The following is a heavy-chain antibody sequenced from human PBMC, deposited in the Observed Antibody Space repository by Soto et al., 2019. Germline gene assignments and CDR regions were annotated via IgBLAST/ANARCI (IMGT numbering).Heavy chain of an antibody. CDR1: GFTFSSYA. J-gene: IGHJ6*02. CDR3: AKDLGRSSGWPSYGMDV. D-gene: IGHD6-19*01. Sequence: EVQLLESGGGLVQPGGSLRLSCAASGFTFSSYAMSWVRQAPGKGLEWVSAISGSGGSTYYADSVKGRFTISRDNSKNTLYLQMNSLRAEDTAVCYCAKDLGRSSGWPSYGMDVWGQGTTVTVSS. CDR2: ISGSGGST. V-gene: IGHV3-23*01.